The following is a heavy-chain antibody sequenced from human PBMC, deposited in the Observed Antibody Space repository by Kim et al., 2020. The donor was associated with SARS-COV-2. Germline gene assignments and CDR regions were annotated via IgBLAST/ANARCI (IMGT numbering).Heavy chain of an antibody. V-gene: IGHV4-30-4*01. Sequence: SETLSLTCTVSGGSISGGDYYWSWIRQPPGKGLEWIGYIYYSGSTYYTPSLKSRLSVSVDMSKNQFSLKLSPVTAADTAVYYCARGTGTGYPNWFDPWGQGTLVTVSS. CDR1: GGSISGGDYY. CDR3: ARGTGTGYPNWFDP. D-gene: IGHD3-9*01. J-gene: IGHJ5*02. CDR2: IYYSGST.